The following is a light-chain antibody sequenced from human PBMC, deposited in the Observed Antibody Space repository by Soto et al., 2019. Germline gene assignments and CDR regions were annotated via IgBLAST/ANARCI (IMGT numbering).Light chain of an antibody. CDR1: NSDIGDYNY. J-gene: IGLJ3*02. Sequence: QSALTQPRSVSGSPGQSVTISCTGTNSDIGDYNYVSWYQQHPGKAPKVMIYDVNRRPSGVPDRFSGSKSGNTASLTISGLQAEDEADYYCCSYAGTYNFGVFGGGTKVTVL. CDR2: DVN. CDR3: CSYAGTYNFGV. V-gene: IGLV2-11*01.